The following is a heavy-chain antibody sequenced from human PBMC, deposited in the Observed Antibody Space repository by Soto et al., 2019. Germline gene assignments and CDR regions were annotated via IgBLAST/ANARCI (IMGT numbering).Heavy chain of an antibody. CDR3: ARLQKTQTDYYGSGSYLVDY. J-gene: IGHJ4*02. CDR2: IYYSGSN. D-gene: IGHD3-10*01. Sequence: PSETLSLTCTVSGGSISSYYWSWIRQPPGEGLERIGYIYYSGSNNYNPSLKSRVTISVDTSKNQFSLKLGSVTAADTAVYYCARLQKTQTDYYGSGSYLVDYWGQGTLVTVSS. CDR1: GGSISSYY. V-gene: IGHV4-59*08.